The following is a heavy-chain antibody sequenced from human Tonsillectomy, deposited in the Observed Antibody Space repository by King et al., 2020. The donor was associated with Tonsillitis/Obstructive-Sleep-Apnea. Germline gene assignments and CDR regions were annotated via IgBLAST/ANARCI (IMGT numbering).Heavy chain of an antibody. V-gene: IGHV1-2*06. CDR1: GYTFTGYY. Sequence: VQLVESGAEVKKPGASVKVYCKASGYTFTGYYMHWVRQAPGQGLEWMGRINPNSGGTNYAQKFQGRVTMTRDTSISTAYMELSRLRSDDTAVYYCAREGLVPAEDQIAAAEVFDIWGQGTMVTVSS. CDR3: AREGLVPAEDQIAAAEVFDI. D-gene: IGHD6-13*01. J-gene: IGHJ3*02. CDR2: INPNSGGT.